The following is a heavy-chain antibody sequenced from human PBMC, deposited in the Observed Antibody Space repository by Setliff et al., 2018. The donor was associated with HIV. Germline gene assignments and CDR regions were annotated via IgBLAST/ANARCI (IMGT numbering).Heavy chain of an antibody. Sequence: SETLSLTCAVYGGSFSGYYWTWIRQPPGKGLEWIGEINHSGSTNYNPSFKRRLTISVDTSKNQFSLKLSSVTAADTAVYYCARGLMGATTNGFFDSWGEGTLVTVSS. J-gene: IGHJ4*02. CDR3: ARGLMGATTNGFFDS. D-gene: IGHD1-26*01. CDR2: INHSGST. V-gene: IGHV4-34*01. CDR1: GGSFSGYY.